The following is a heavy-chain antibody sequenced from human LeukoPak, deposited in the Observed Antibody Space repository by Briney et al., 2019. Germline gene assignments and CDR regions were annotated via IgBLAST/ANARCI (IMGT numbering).Heavy chain of an antibody. V-gene: IGHV3-23*01. CDR3: AKDLGRYRNNYFDY. CDR2: ISGSGGCT. CDR1: GFTFSSYA. Sequence: GGSLRLSCAASGFTFSSYAMSWVRQAPEKGLEGGSTISGSGGCTYYADSVKGRFTISRDDSKNTLYLQMNSLRAEDTAAYYCAKDLGRYRNNYFDYWGQGTLVTVSS. D-gene: IGHD1-26*01. J-gene: IGHJ4*02.